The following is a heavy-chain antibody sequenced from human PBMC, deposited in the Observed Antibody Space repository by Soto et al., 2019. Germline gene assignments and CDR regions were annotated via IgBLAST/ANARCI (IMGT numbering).Heavy chain of an antibody. V-gene: IGHV3-23*01. CDR2: ISGSGGST. CDR3: SISLDILNGSYFVY. Sequence: GYLGLSCAASGFTFSSYAMSWVRQAPGKGLEWVSAISGSGGSTYYADSVKGRFTISRDNSKNTLYLQMNSLRAEDTAVYYCSISLDILNGSYFVYCGQGICVTVS. CDR1: GFTFSSYA. J-gene: IGHJ4*02. D-gene: IGHD3-9*01.